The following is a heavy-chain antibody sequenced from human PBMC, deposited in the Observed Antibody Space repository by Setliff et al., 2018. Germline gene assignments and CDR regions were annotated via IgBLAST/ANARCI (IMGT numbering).Heavy chain of an antibody. J-gene: IGHJ4*02. Sequence: PSETLSLTCGVSGASISDSYWSWIRQPPGKGLEWIGHILTTGSTNYNPSLKSRIAISADTSRDRFSLRLTSVTATDTAVYYCARHEFVGGYYGSVTYRHFDYWGQGILVTVSS. CDR3: ARHEFVGGYYGSVTYRHFDY. CDR2: ILTTGST. V-gene: IGHV4-59*08. D-gene: IGHD3-10*01. CDR1: GASISDSY.